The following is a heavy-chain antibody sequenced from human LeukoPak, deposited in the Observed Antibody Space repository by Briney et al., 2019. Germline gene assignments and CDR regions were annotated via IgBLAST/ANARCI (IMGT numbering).Heavy chain of an antibody. CDR3: ARVGDWNDLVY. CDR1: GGSISPYY. J-gene: IGHJ4*02. CDR2: ISYTGVTT. Sequence: SETLSLTCTVSGGSISPYYWSWIRQPPGKGLEWIGYISYTGVTTNYNPSLKSRVTISIDTSKSQFSLKLSSVTAEDTAVYYCARVGDWNDLVYWGQGTLVTVSS. V-gene: IGHV4-59*01. D-gene: IGHD1-1*01.